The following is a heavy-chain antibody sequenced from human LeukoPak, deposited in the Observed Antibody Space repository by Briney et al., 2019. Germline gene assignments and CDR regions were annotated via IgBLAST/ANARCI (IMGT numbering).Heavy chain of an antibody. CDR1: GYTFTGYY. CDR2: INPNSGGT. Sequence: GAPVKVSCKASGYTFTGYYMHWVRQAPGQGLEWMGWINPNSGGTNYAQKFQGRVTMTRDTSISTAYMELSRLRSDDTAVYYCARTGYSSSWSLDYWGQGTLVTVSS. D-gene: IGHD6-13*01. J-gene: IGHJ4*02. CDR3: ARTGYSSSWSLDY. V-gene: IGHV1-2*02.